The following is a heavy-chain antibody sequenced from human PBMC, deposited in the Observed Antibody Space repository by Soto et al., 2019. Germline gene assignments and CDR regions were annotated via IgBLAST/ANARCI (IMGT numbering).Heavy chain of an antibody. Sequence: QVQLVESGGGVVQPGRSLRLSCAASGFTFSNYGMQWVRQAPGKGLEWVAVIWYDGSNKYYADSVKGRFTISRDNSKNTLYLQMNSLRAEDTAVYYCARALRDDFWSCDYWGQGTLVTVSS. V-gene: IGHV3-33*01. J-gene: IGHJ4*02. CDR3: ARALRDDFWSCDY. D-gene: IGHD3-3*01. CDR2: IWYDGSNK. CDR1: GFTFSNYG.